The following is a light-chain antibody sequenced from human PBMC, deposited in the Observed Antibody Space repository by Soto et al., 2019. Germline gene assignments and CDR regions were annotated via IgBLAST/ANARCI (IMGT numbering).Light chain of an antibody. J-gene: IGLJ2*01. Sequence: ELTQAPSVSVAPGQTARITCGGNNIAIKSVYWYQQKPGQAPVLVVYDDGDRPSGIPERFSGSNSGNTATLTITRVEAGDEADYHCQVWDSSSDHRVVFGGGTKLTVL. CDR1: NIAIKS. CDR2: DDG. CDR3: QVWDSSSDHRVV. V-gene: IGLV3-21*02.